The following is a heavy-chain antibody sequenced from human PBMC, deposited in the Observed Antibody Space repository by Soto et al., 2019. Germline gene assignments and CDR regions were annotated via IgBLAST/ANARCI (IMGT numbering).Heavy chain of an antibody. CDR2: ITGSGDST. Sequence: GSLRLSCXASGFTFGSYAMSWVRQAPGKGLEWVSGITGSGDSTYYADSVKGRFTISRDNSKNTLYLQMNSLRAEDTAVYFCAQYRMVYAIDYFDNWGQGTLVTVSS. CDR3: AQYRMVYAIDYFDN. CDR1: GFTFGSYA. D-gene: IGHD2-8*01. V-gene: IGHV3-23*01. J-gene: IGHJ4*02.